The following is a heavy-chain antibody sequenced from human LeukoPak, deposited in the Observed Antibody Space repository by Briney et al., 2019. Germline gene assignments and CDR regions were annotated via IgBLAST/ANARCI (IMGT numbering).Heavy chain of an antibody. Sequence: GGSLRLSCAASGFTFSDYGMDWVRQAPGKGLEWVAVISYDGSNKYYADSVKGRFTISRDNSKNTLYLQMNSLRAEDTAVYYCAMVAAAGNFDYWGQGTLVTVSS. V-gene: IGHV3-30*03. CDR2: ISYDGSNK. D-gene: IGHD6-13*01. CDR1: GFTFSDYG. J-gene: IGHJ4*02. CDR3: AMVAAAGNFDY.